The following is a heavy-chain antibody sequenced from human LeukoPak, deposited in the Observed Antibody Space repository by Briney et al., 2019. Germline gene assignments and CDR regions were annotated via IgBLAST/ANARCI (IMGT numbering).Heavy chain of an antibody. CDR1: GFSLSTNGMG. CDR2: IYWDDDK. Sequence: SGPTLVKPTQTLTLTCTFSGFSLSTNGMGVGWTRQPPGKALEWLALIYWDDDKRYSPSLKSRLTITKDTSKNQVVLTMTNMDPVDTATYYCAHTRGGKETGYFDYWGQGTLVTVSS. J-gene: IGHJ4*02. V-gene: IGHV2-5*02. D-gene: IGHD4-23*01. CDR3: AHTRGGKETGYFDY.